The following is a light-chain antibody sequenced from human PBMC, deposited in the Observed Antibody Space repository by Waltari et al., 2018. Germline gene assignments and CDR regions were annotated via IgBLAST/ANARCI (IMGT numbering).Light chain of an antibody. CDR3: QQRSNWPPALT. CDR2: AAS. J-gene: IGKJ4*01. V-gene: IGKV3-11*01. Sequence: EIVLTQSPATLSLSPGERATLSCSASQSVSSYLAWYQQKPAQAPRLLIYAASNRATGIPARFSGSGSGTDFTLTISSLEPEDFAVYYCQQRSNWPPALTFGGGTKVEIK. CDR1: QSVSSY.